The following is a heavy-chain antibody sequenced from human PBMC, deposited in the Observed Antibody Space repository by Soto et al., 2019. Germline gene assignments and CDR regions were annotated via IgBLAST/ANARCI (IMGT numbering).Heavy chain of an antibody. CDR3: ARAVTWGLDV. D-gene: IGHD3-10*01. V-gene: IGHV3-48*02. Sequence: EVQLVESGGGLVQPGGSLILSCAASGFTFSLYSMSCVRQAPGKGLEWVSYISRSSTGIHYADSVKGRFTISRDDATNSMHLQMNSLRDGDTAVYYCARAVTWGLDVWGQGTTVSIYS. CDR2: ISRSSTGI. J-gene: IGHJ6*02. CDR1: GFTFSLYS.